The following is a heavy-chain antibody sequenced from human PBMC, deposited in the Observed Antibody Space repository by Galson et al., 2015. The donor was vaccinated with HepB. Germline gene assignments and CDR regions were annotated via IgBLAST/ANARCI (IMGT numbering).Heavy chain of an antibody. CDR1: GFTFRNYA. J-gene: IGHJ4*02. CDR2: ISSGGTNT. CDR3: AKDGILHWGHDCHIDH. D-gene: IGHD2-21*01. V-gene: IGHV3-23*03. Sequence: SLRLSCAASGFTFRNYAMNWVRQAPGKGLEWVSFISSGGTNTYYADSVKGRFTVSRDNSKNSLYLQMNSLRAEDKAIFYCAKDGILHWGHDCHIDHWGQGTLVTVAS.